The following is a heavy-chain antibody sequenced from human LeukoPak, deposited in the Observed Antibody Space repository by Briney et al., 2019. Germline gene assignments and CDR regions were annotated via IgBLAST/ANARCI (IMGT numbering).Heavy chain of an antibody. CDR1: GFTFSSYA. V-gene: IGHV3-30-3*01. D-gene: IGHD1-7*01. CDR2: ISYDGSNK. Sequence: GGSLRLSCAASGFTFSSYAMHWVRQAPGKGLEWVAVISYDGSNKYYADSVKGRFTISRDNSKNTLYLQMNSLRAEDTAVYYCAKGASYNWNSIDYWGQGTLVTVSS. J-gene: IGHJ4*02. CDR3: AKGASYNWNSIDY.